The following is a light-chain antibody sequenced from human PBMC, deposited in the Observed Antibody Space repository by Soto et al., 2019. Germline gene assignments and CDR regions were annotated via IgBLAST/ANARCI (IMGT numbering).Light chain of an antibody. Sequence: EVVMTQSPATLSVSPGERAALSCRASQSVGTNLAWYQQNPGQAPRLLIYGAFTKATDIPARFSGSGSGTEFTLTISSLQSEDFAVYYCQQYNNWPRTFGQGTKVEIK. V-gene: IGKV3-15*01. CDR1: QSVGTN. CDR3: QQYNNWPRT. CDR2: GAF. J-gene: IGKJ1*01.